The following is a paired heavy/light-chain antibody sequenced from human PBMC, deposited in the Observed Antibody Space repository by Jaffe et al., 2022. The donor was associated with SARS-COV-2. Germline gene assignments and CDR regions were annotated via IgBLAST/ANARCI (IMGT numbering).Heavy chain of an antibody. V-gene: IGHV3-23*01. CDR1: GFAFTNYA. CDR3: AKDRAADGGHTYDIY. J-gene: IGHJ4*02. D-gene: IGHD5-18*01. Sequence: EVQLLESGGGLVQPGGSLRLSCAASGFAFTNYAMTWVRQAPGKGLKWVSSISGSGSTTYYADSVKGRFTISRDNSKNTLYLQMNSLRADDSAVYYCAKDRAADGGHTYDIYWGQGTLVTVSS. CDR2: ISGSGSTT.
Light chain of an antibody. CDR3: QTWVTGIRV. V-gene: IGLV4-69*02. CDR2: LNSDGSH. CDR1: SGHSNNA. Sequence: QLVLTQSPSASASLGASVKLTCTLSSGHSNNAIAWHQQQAEKGPRYLMKLNSDGSHGKGDGIPDRFSGSSSGAERYLIISSLQSEDEAEYYCQTWVTGIRVFGEGTKLTVL. J-gene: IGLJ3*02.